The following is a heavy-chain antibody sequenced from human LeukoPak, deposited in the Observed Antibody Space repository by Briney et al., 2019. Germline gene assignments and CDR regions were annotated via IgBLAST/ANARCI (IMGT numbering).Heavy chain of an antibody. D-gene: IGHD2-2*01. CDR3: AREQVVVGRGYYGMDV. J-gene: IGHJ6*02. Sequence: GSLRLSCAASGFTVSSNYMNWVRRAPGKGLEWVSVMYSGGSTFYGDSVKGRFTISRDNSMNTLYLQMNSLRVDDTAVYYCAREQVVVGRGYYGMDVWGQGTTVTVSS. V-gene: IGHV3-66*01. CDR1: GFTVSSNY. CDR2: MYSGGST.